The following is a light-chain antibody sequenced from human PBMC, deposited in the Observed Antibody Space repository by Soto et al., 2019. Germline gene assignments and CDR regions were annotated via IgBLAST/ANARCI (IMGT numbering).Light chain of an antibody. CDR3: QQYDKWPWT. J-gene: IGKJ1*01. Sequence: EIVMKQSPATLSVSPRGRATLSCRASQSISDTLAWYQQKPGQAPRLLIHGASTRAPGFPARFSGSGSGTDFTLTISSLQSEDFAVYYCQQYDKWPWTFGQVTKVDIK. V-gene: IGKV3-15*01. CDR2: GAS. CDR1: QSISDT.